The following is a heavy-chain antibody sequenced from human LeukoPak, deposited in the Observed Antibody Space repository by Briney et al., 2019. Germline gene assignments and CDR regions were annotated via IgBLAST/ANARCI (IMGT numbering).Heavy chain of an antibody. CDR2: ISSSSSYI. D-gene: IGHD6-13*01. CDR3: ARDSVSGSWYGAFDI. V-gene: IGHV3-21*01. J-gene: IGHJ3*02. Sequence: GGSLGLSCAASGFTFSSYSMNWVRQAPGKGLEWVSSISSSSSYIYYADSVKGRFTISRDNAKNSLYLQMNSLRAEDTAVYYCARDSVSGSWYGAFDIWGQGTMVTVSS. CDR1: GFTFSSYS.